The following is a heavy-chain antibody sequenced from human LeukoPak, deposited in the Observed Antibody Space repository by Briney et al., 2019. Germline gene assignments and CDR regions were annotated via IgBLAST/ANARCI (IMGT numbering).Heavy chain of an antibody. V-gene: IGHV3-74*01. CDR3: ASAYPWGYFQH. J-gene: IGHJ1*01. D-gene: IGHD1-26*01. Sequence: PGGPLRLSCAASGFTFSSYWMHWVRQAPGKGLVWVSRINSDGSSTSYADSVKGRFTISRDNAKNTLYLQMNSLRAEDTAIYYCASAYPWGYFQHWGQGTLVTVSS. CDR1: GFTFSSYW. CDR2: INSDGSST.